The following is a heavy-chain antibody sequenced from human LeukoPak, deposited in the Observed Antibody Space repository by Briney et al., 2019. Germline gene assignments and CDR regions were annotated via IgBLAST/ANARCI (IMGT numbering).Heavy chain of an antibody. CDR2: MSAYNGNT. CDR3: AREMGYSGSSTRFDY. J-gene: IGHJ4*02. Sequence: GASVKVCCKAAGYIFTSCGISWVRETPGQGLEWVGWMSAYNGNTKYAQKHQGKVTMTTDTSTSTDYMELRRLRSDDPAVYYCAREMGYSGSSTRFDYWGQGTLVTVSS. V-gene: IGHV1-18*01. CDR1: GYIFTSCG. D-gene: IGHD6-6*01.